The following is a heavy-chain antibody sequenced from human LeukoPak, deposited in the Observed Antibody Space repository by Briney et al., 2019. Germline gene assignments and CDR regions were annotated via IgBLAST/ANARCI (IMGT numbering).Heavy chain of an antibody. CDR2: ISSSSSYI. Sequence: PGGSLRLSCAASGSTFSSYSMNWVRQAPGKGLEWVSSISSSSSYIYYADSVKGRFTISRDNAKNSLYLQMNSLRAEDTAVYYCAREGTRYYYDSSGYYFDYWGQGTLVTVSS. D-gene: IGHD3-22*01. CDR3: AREGTRYYYDSSGYYFDY. CDR1: GSTFSSYS. V-gene: IGHV3-21*01. J-gene: IGHJ4*02.